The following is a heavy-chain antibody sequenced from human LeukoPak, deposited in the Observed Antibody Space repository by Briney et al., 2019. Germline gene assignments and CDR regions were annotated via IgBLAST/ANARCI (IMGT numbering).Heavy chain of an antibody. CDR2: ISNSGGIT. Sequence: GGSLRLSRAASGFTFSNYAMHWVRQAPEKGVEYLSAISNSGGITYYANSVKGRFTISRDNSKNTLYLQMGSLRPEDMGVYYCARRSGSGWYDGWGQGALVTVSS. CDR1: GFTFSNYA. CDR3: ARRSGSGWYDG. J-gene: IGHJ5*02. V-gene: IGHV3-64*01. D-gene: IGHD3-3*01.